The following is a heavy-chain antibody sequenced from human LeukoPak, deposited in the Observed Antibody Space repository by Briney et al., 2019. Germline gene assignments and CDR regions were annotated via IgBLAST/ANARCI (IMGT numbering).Heavy chain of an antibody. J-gene: IGHJ4*02. Sequence: SETLSLTCTVSGGSISSSSYYWGWIRQPPGKGLEWIGSIYHSGSTYYNPSLKSRVTISVDTSKNQFSLKLSSVTAADTAVYYCASPSEYSGSYLDYWGQGTLVTVSS. CDR3: ASPSEYSGSYLDY. V-gene: IGHV4-39*07. D-gene: IGHD1-26*01. CDR2: IYHSGST. CDR1: GGSISSSSYY.